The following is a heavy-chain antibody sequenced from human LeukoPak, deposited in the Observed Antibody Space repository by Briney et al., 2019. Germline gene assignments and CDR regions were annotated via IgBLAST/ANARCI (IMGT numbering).Heavy chain of an antibody. D-gene: IGHD6-19*01. CDR2: ISGSGGST. V-gene: IGHV3-23*01. CDR1: GFTFSSYA. Sequence: GGSLRLSCAASGFTFSSYAMSWVRQAPGKGLEWVSAISGSGGSTYYADSVKGRFTISRDNSKNTLYLQMNSLRAEDTAVYYCATRGWYYYYGMDVWGQGTTVTVSS. J-gene: IGHJ6*02. CDR3: ATRGWYYYYGMDV.